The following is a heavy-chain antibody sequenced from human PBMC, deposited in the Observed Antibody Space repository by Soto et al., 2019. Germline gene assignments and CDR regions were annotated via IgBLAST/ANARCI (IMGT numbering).Heavy chain of an antibody. Sequence: QTLSLTCAISGDSVSSNSAAWNWIRQSPSRGLEWLGRTYYRSKWYNDYAVSVKSRITINPDTSKNQFSLQLNSVTPEDTAVYYCAGEESYDDFWSGYSYYYCGMDVWGQGTTVTVSS. CDR1: GDSVSSNSAA. D-gene: IGHD3-3*01. CDR3: AGEESYDDFWSGYSYYYCGMDV. J-gene: IGHJ6*02. CDR2: TYYRSKWYN. V-gene: IGHV6-1*01.